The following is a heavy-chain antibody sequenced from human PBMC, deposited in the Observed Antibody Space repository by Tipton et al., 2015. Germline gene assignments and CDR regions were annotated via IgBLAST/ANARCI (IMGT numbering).Heavy chain of an antibody. D-gene: IGHD3-9*01. CDR2: ISHGGNT. CDR1: GGSISSSSYY. J-gene: IGHJ4*02. V-gene: IGHV4-39*07. CDR3: ACHDYDLLTRDYQTVDY. Sequence: TLSLTCTVSGGSISSSSYYWGWIRQPPGKGLEWIGTISHGGNTFYNPSLKSRVTISADTSKNQFSLRLSSVTAADTAVYYCACHDYDLLTRDYQTVDYWGQGTMVTVSS.